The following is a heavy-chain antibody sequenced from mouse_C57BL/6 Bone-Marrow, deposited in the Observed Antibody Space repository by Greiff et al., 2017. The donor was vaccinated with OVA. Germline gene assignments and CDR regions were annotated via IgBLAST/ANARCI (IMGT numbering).Heavy chain of an antibody. D-gene: IGHD1-1*01. CDR1: GYTFTSHW. J-gene: IGHJ1*03. CDR2: IFRGSGST. CDR3: ARRYYGSSPYWYFDV. Sequence: VQRVESGPELVRPGASVKISCTAPGYTFTSHWMQWVRQRPGQGLEWIGEIFRGSGSTYYNETFKGKATLTVSTSSSTAYMQLSSLTSEASAVYFCARRYYGSSPYWYFDVWGTGTTVTVSS. V-gene: IGHV1-56*01.